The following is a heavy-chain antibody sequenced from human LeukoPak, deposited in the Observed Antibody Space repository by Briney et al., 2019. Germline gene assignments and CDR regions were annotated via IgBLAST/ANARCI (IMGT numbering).Heavy chain of an antibody. CDR2: ISAYNGNT. CDR3: ARDPLHLGFDY. CDR1: GYTFPSYG. J-gene: IGHJ4*02. V-gene: IGHV1-18*01. Sequence: ASMKVSCKTSGYTFPSYGFSWVRQAPGQGLEWMGWISAYNGNTNYAQKLQGRVTMTTDTSTSTAYVELRSLRSDDTAVYYCARDPLHLGFDYWGQGTLVTVSS.